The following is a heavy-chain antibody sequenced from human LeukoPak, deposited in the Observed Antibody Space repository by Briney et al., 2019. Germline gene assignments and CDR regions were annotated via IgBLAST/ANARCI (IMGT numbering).Heavy chain of an antibody. CDR3: ARGGVQLPPYYINY. J-gene: IGHJ4*02. CDR2: IYSRGST. D-gene: IGHD5-18*01. V-gene: IGHV4-59*01. Sequence: PSETLSPTCTVSGVSISFYDWSWIRQPPGKGLEWIGHIYSRGSTNYNPSLKSRVTISVDTSKNQFSLKVRSVTAADTAVYYCARGGVQLPPYYINYWGQGTLVTVSS. CDR1: GVSISFYD.